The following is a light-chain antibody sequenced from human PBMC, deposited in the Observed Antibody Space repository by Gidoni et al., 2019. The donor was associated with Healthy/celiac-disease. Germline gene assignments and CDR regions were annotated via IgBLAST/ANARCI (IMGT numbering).Light chain of an antibody. V-gene: IGKV3-11*01. Sequence: DIVLTQSPSTLSLSPGERATLSCRASQSVSSYLACYQQKPGQAPRLLIYDASNRATGIPARLSGSGSGTDFTLTISSLEPEDFAVYYCQQRSNWPPGVTFXHXTKVDIK. J-gene: IGKJ3*01. CDR2: DAS. CDR3: QQRSNWPPGVT. CDR1: QSVSSY.